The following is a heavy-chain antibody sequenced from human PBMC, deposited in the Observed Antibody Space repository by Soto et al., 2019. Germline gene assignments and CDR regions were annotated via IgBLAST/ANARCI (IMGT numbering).Heavy chain of an antibody. Sequence: MQMVESGGGSVQPGGSLRLSCAASGFPFSHYWMHWVRQTPGKGLVWVSRINPAWTITNYADSVEGRFTISRDNADSALFLQMNSLSAEDTAIYYSTSDTFRLRDTWGQGTLVTVSS. CDR3: TSDTFRLRDT. J-gene: IGHJ5*02. CDR2: INPAWTIT. V-gene: IGHV3-74*01. CDR1: GFPFSHYW. D-gene: IGHD3-16*01.